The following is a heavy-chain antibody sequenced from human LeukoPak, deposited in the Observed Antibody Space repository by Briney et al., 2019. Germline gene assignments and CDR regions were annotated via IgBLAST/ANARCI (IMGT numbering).Heavy chain of an antibody. V-gene: IGHV3-30*02. D-gene: IGHD5-24*01. CDR3: AKGGDGYNYGSYFDY. Sequence: GGSLRLSCAASGFTFSSYGMHWVRQAPGKGLEWVAFIRYDGNSEFYVDSVKGRFTISRDNSKNTLYLQMNSLRAEDTAVYYCAKGGDGYNYGSYFDYWGXXTLVTVSS. CDR1: GFTFSSYG. CDR2: IRYDGNSE. J-gene: IGHJ4*01.